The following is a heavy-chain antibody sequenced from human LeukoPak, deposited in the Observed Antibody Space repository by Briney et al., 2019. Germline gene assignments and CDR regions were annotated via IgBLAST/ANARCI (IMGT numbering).Heavy chain of an antibody. CDR3: ARGTNSYPGTDY. J-gene: IGHJ4*02. CDR1: GFTFSNYW. V-gene: IGHV3-7*01. D-gene: IGHD1-14*01. Sequence: GGSLRLSCAASGFTFSNYWMNWVRQAPGKGLEWVANIDQDGVEKHFGDSVKGRFTVSRDNAKNSGFLEMNRLRAEDTGVYYCARGTNSYPGTDYWGQGTLVTVSS. CDR2: IDQDGVEK.